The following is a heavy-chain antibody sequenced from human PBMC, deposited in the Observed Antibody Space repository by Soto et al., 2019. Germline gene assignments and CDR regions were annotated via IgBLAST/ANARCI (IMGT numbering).Heavy chain of an antibody. CDR3: AHRDFWSDYNDAFNI. J-gene: IGHJ3*02. CDR2: IYWDDDK. D-gene: IGHD3-3*01. V-gene: IGHV2-5*02. CDR1: GFSLSTSGVG. Sequence: QITLKESGPTLVKPTQTLTLTCTFSGFSLSTSGVGVGWIRQPPGKALEWLAVIYWDDDKRYSPSLKNRLTITKDTSKNQVLLTMTNMDPVDTGTYYCAHRDFWSDYNDAFNIWGQGTMVTVSS.